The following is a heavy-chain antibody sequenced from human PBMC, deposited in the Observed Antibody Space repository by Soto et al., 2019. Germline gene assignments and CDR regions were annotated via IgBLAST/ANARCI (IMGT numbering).Heavy chain of an antibody. J-gene: IGHJ4*02. D-gene: IGHD3-10*01. CDR1: GGSISSYY. Sequence: SETLSLTCTVSGGSISSYYWSWIRQPPGKGLEWIGYIYYSGSTNYNPSLKSRVTISVDTSKNQFSLKLSSVTAADTAVYYCARLGSGNLWFDYWGQGTLVTVSS. V-gene: IGHV4-59*08. CDR2: IYYSGST. CDR3: ARLGSGNLWFDY.